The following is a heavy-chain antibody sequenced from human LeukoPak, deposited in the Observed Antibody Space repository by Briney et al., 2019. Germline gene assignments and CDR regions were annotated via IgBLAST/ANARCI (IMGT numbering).Heavy chain of an antibody. CDR3: ARSLAAAELDY. Sequence: PGGSLRLSCAASGFTFDGSEMNWVRQAPGKGLEWLSYISSSANSIYYADSVKGRFTVSRDNAKNSLYLQMNSLRAEDTAVYYCARSLAAAELDYWGQGTLVTVSS. D-gene: IGHD6-13*01. CDR1: GFTFDGSE. CDR2: ISSSANSI. V-gene: IGHV3-48*03. J-gene: IGHJ4*02.